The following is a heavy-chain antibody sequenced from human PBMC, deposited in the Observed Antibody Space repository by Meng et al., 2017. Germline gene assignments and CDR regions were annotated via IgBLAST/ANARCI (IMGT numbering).Heavy chain of an antibody. Sequence: HLLLQESGPGLVKPSEPLSLTCTVSGGSISSSSNYWGWIRQPPGKGLEWIGSIYYSGSTYYNPSLTSRVTISVDTSKNQFSLKLSSVTAADTAVYYCASLRIAVAGINWFDPWGQGTLVTVSS. CDR3: ASLRIAVAGINWFDP. D-gene: IGHD6-19*01. J-gene: IGHJ5*02. V-gene: IGHV4-39*07. CDR1: GGSISSSSNY. CDR2: IYYSGST.